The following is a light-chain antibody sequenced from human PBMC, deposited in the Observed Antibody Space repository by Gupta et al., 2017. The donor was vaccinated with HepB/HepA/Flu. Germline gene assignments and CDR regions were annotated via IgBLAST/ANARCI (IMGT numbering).Light chain of an antibody. CDR3: RQYLSYPFT. V-gene: IGKV1D-16*01. CDR1: HGIGSS. Sequence: DSQVTLSPSSLSASVGDRVTITCRASHGIGSSLAWFQKKAEKAPKSLIYASSSLQSGVPLRFSGGGSGTDFTLTISSLQPEDSATYYCRQYLSYPFTFGGGTKVEIK. J-gene: IGKJ4*01. CDR2: ASS.